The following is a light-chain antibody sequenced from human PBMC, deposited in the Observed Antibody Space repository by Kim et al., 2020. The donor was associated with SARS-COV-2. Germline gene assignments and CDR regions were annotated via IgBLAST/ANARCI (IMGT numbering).Light chain of an antibody. CDR1: RSVSSN. V-gene: IGKV3-15*01. J-gene: IGKJ4*01. CDR3: QENNYWLS. Sequence: EVVMTQSPATLSASPGERATLSCRANRSVSSNFAWYQHKPGQAPRLLIYDASTRSTGVPARFSGSGSGKEFTLTISSLQSDDSAVYFCQENNYWLSFGGGTKVDIK. CDR2: DAS.